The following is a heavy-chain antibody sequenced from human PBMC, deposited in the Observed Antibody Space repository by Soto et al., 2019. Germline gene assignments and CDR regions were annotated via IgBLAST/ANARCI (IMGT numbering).Heavy chain of an antibody. D-gene: IGHD3-3*01. CDR1: GFTFSSYA. V-gene: IGHV3-23*01. CDR2: ISGSGGST. CDR3: AKDELRFLEWFPGGHMDV. J-gene: IGHJ6*03. Sequence: GGSLRLSCAASGFTFSSYAMSWVRQAPGKGLEWVSAISGSGGSTYYADSVKGRFTISRDNSKNTLYLQMNSLRAEDTAVYYCAKDELRFLEWFPGGHMDVWGKGTTVTVSS.